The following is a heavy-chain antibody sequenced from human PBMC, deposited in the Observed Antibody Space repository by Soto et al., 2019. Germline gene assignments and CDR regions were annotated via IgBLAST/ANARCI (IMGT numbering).Heavy chain of an antibody. J-gene: IGHJ4*01. D-gene: IGHD2-8*01. CDR1: GYTFSDHY. CDR3: AILLDEYYTRPAIDC. CDR2: VDPEDGET. Sequence: AAVKVSCKISGYTFSDHYIHWILQAPGKGLEWMGLVDPEDGETKYAENFQGRVTITADTSIDTSFLELSSLRSDDTGIYYCAILLDEYYTRPAIDCWCQGPLVTGS. V-gene: IGHV1-69-2*01.